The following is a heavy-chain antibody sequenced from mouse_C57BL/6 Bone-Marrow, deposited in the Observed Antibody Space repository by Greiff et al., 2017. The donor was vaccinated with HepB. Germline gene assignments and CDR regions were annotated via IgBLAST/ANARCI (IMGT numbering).Heavy chain of an antibody. Sequence: VQLQQSGAELARPGASVKLSCKASGYTFTSYGISWVKQRTGQGLEWIGEIYPRSGNTYYNEKFKGKATRTADKSSSTAYMELRSLTSEDSAVYVCARGAGTVFAYWGQGTLVTVSA. J-gene: IGHJ3*01. CDR1: GYTFTSYG. V-gene: IGHV1-81*01. D-gene: IGHD4-1*01. CDR2: IYPRSGNT. CDR3: ARGAGTVFAY.